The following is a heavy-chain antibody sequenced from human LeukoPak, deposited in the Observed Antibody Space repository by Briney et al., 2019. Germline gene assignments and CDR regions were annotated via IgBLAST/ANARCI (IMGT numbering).Heavy chain of an antibody. J-gene: IGHJ6*03. Sequence: SETLSLTCTVSGGSISDFYWSWMRQPAGKGLEWIGRIYSSGSTNYSPSLKSRVTISLDKSKKQFSLKLTSVTAADTAMYYCARVNRGYSSGYGGYHYYYMGVWGKGTTVTVS. D-gene: IGHD5-18*01. CDR1: GGSISDFY. CDR2: IYSSGST. V-gene: IGHV4-4*07. CDR3: ARVNRGYSSGYGGYHYYYMGV.